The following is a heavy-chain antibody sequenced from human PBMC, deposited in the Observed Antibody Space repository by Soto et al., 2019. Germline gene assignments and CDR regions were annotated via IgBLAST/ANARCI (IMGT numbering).Heavy chain of an antibody. CDR3: ARELLFYDSDGFSWDDAFDI. CDR2: IYQSGST. D-gene: IGHD3-22*01. CDR1: GGSLSSSAYS. V-gene: IGHV4-30-2*01. J-gene: IGHJ3*02. Sequence: PSETLSLTCAVSGGSLSSSAYSWSWIRQPPGKGLEWIGFIYQSGSTYYNPSLKSRVTMSLDRPKNQFSLKLSSVTAADTAVYYCARELLFYDSDGFSWDDAFDIWGQGTXVTVSS.